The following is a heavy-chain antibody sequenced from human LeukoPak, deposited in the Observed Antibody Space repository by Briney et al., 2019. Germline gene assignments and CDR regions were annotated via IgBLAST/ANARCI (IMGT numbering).Heavy chain of an antibody. V-gene: IGHV1-46*01. CDR3: ARGPRDSSGWYYYFDY. CDR1: GYTFTSYY. Sequence: ASVKVSCKASGYTFTSYYMHWARQAPGQGLEWMGIINPSGGSTSYAQKFQGRVTMTRDMSTRTVYMELSSLRSEDTAVYYCARGPRDSSGWYYYFDYWGQGTLVTVSP. CDR2: INPSGGST. J-gene: IGHJ4*02. D-gene: IGHD6-19*01.